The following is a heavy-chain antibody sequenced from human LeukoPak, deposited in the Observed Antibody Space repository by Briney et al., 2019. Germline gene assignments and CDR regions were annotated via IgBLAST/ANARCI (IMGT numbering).Heavy chain of an antibody. CDR1: GYTFTSYG. Sequence: ASVKVSCKASGYTFTSYGISWVRQATGQGLEWMGWMNPNSGNTGYAQKFQGRVTMTRDTSISTAYMELSRLRSDDTAVYYCARANYDSLYYFDYWGQGTLVTVSS. J-gene: IGHJ4*02. CDR2: MNPNSGNT. V-gene: IGHV1-8*02. D-gene: IGHD3-3*01. CDR3: ARANYDSLYYFDY.